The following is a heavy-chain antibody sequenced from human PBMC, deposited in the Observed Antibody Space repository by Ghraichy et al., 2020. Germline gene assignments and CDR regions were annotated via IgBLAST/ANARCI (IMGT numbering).Heavy chain of an antibody. CDR2: ITGTGTKT. CDR1: GFTFSSYS. V-gene: IGHV3-64D*08. Sequence: GGSLRLSCSASGFTFSSYSMHWVRQAPGRGLECVSAITGTGTKTYYADSVKGRFTISRDNSKNILYLQVSSLRAEDTAFYYCVEEKEVSGTWATDYWGQGTLVTVSS. D-gene: IGHD6-13*01. CDR3: VEEKEVSGTWATDY. J-gene: IGHJ4*02.